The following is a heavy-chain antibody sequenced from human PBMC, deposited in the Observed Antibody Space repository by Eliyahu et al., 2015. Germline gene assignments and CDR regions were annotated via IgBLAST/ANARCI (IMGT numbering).Heavy chain of an antibody. CDR2: VNADGTT. CDR1: GFTVSDNY. D-gene: IGHD5-18*01. CDR3: ARDTHTWIRFDY. Sequence: EEKLVXSGGXSVQPGGSLXLSCVVSGFTVSDNYMTCVRXXPGKGLQWVSVVNADGTTFYADSVKGRFTVSRDNSKNTVYLHMNSLRAEDTAVYYCARDTHTWIRFDYWGQGILVTVSS. V-gene: IGHV3-66*01. J-gene: IGHJ4*02.